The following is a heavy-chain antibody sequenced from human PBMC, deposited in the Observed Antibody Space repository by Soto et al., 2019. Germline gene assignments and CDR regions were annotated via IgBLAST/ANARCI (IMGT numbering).Heavy chain of an antibody. CDR3: ASNRRLKCSSTSCYAYYYYGIYV. CDR2: IYYSGST. J-gene: IGHJ6*02. V-gene: IGHV4-31*03. CDR1: GGSISSGGYY. Sequence: SETLSLTCTVSGGSISSGGYYWSWIRQHPGKGLEWIGYIYYSGSTYYNPSLKSRVTISVDTSKNQFSLKLSSVTAADTAVYYCASNRRLKCSSTSCYAYYYYGIYVRAQRTTV. D-gene: IGHD2-2*01.